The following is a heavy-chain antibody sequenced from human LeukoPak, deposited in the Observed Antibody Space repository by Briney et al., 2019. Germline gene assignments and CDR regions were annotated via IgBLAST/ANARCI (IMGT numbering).Heavy chain of an antibody. CDR2: IYTSGST. Sequence: PSETLSLTCTVSGGSISSYYWSWIRQPAGKGLELIGRIYTSGSTNYDASLKSRVSMSVDTSKNQFSLKLSSVTAADTAVFYCARENSGSYREFDYWGQGTLVTVSS. J-gene: IGHJ4*02. V-gene: IGHV4-4*07. CDR3: ARENSGSYREFDY. D-gene: IGHD1-26*01. CDR1: GGSISSYY.